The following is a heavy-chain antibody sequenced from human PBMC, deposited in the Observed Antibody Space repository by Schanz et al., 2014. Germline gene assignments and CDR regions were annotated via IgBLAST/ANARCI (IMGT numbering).Heavy chain of an antibody. CDR1: GFTFSGYY. V-gene: IGHV3-11*01. CDR3: ATDRRRYCKTASCQHDNGIDP. J-gene: IGHJ5*02. D-gene: IGHD2-15*01. Sequence: VQLVESGGGLVQPGGSLRLSCAASGFTFSGYYMTWIRQAPGKGLEWVSYLSSSASTIQYADYTDSVKGRFTISKDSANNSLYQPKNSLSADDTAVYYGATDRRRYCKTASCQHDNGIDPWGQGTLVIVSS. CDR2: LSSSASTIQYA.